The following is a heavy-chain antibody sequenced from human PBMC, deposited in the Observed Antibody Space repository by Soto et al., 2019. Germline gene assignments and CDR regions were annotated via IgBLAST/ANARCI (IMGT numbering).Heavy chain of an antibody. CDR3: AREISLGEFHVTSIDY. Sequence: QVQLVESGGGVVQPGRSLRLSCAASGFTFSIYAMHWVRQAPGKGLEWVAFISSDGSNKYCADSVKGRFTVSRDNSKNTRYLQVNSLRAEDTAVYYCAREISLGEFHVTSIDYWGQGTLVTVSS. J-gene: IGHJ4*02. CDR1: GFTFSIYA. CDR2: ISSDGSNK. V-gene: IGHV3-30-3*01. D-gene: IGHD3-10*01.